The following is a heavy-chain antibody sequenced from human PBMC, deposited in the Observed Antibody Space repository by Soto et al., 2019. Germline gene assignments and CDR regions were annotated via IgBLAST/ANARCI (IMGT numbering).Heavy chain of an antibody. V-gene: IGHV4-31*03. D-gene: IGHD5-18*01. CDR1: GGSISSGGYY. Sequence: SETLSLTCTVSGGSISSGGYYWSWIRQHPGKGLEWIGYIYYSGSTYYNPSLKSRVTISVDTSKNQFSLKLSSVTAADTAVYYCAGASKAMEFYYGMDVWGQGTTVTVSS. J-gene: IGHJ6*02. CDR3: AGASKAMEFYYGMDV. CDR2: IYYSGST.